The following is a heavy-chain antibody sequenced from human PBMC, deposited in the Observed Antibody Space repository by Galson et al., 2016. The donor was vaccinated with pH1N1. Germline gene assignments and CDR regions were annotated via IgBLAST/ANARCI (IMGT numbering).Heavy chain of an antibody. CDR2: ISATGGST. V-gene: IGHV3-23*01. D-gene: IGHD1-14*01. Sequence: SLRLSCAGSGFTFRSYAMSWVRLAPGKGLQWVSTISATGGSTYYVDSVKGRFTISRDNSRNTLHLQMNGLRDEDTALYWCAKDLVRSVPHRGYLDLWGRGTLVTVSS. CDR1: GFTFRSYA. J-gene: IGHJ2*01. CDR3: AKDLVRSVPHRGYLDL.